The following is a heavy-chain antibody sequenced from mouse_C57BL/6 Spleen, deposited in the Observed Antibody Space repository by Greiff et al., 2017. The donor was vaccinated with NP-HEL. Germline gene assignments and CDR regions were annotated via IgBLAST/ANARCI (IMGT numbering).Heavy chain of an antibody. Sequence: VQLQQPGAELVRPGSSVKLSCKASGYTFTSYWMDWVKQRPGQGLEWIGNIYPSDSETHYNQKFKDKATLTVDKSSSTAYMQLSSLTSEDSAVYYCARVTGRAYWYFDVWGTGTTVTVSS. CDR3: ARVTGRAYWYFDV. V-gene: IGHV1-61*01. J-gene: IGHJ1*03. CDR1: GYTFTSYW. D-gene: IGHD4-1*01. CDR2: IYPSDSET.